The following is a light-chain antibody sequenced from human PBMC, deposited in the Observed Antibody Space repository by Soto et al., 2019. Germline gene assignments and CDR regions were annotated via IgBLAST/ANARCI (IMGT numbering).Light chain of an antibody. CDR1: SSDVGAYNF. CDR2: EVT. CDR3: SSYTTSAPYV. J-gene: IGLJ1*01. V-gene: IGLV2-14*01. Sequence: QSALTHPASVSGSPGQSITISCTGTSSDVGAYNFVSWYQHHPGRAPKLIIYEVTIRPSGVSNRFSGSKSGNTASLTISGLQAEDEADYYCSSYTTSAPYVFGSGTKVTV.